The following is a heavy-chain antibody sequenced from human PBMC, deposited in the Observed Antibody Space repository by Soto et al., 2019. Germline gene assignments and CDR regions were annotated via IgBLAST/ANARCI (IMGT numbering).Heavy chain of an antibody. D-gene: IGHD2-15*01. J-gene: IGHJ4*02. CDR3: ARGGYCSGGSCYPSVGY. CDR1: GGSVSSGSYY. V-gene: IGHV4-61*01. Sequence: QVQLQESGPGLVKPSETLSLTCTVSGGSVSSGSYYWSWIRQPPGKGLEWIGYIYYSGSTNYNPSLKSRVTISVDTSKNQFSLKLRSVTAADTAVYYCARGGYCSGGSCYPSVGYWGQGTLVTVSS. CDR2: IYYSGST.